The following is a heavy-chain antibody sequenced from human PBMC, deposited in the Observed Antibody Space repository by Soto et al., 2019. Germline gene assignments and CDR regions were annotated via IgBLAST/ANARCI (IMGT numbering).Heavy chain of an antibody. J-gene: IGHJ4*02. V-gene: IGHV2-5*02. CDR2: IYWDDDK. CDR3: AHSIRYFDWLHRYFDY. D-gene: IGHD3-9*01. CDR1: GFSLSTSGVG. Sequence: QITLKESGPTLVKPTQTLTLTCTFSGFSLSTSGVGVGWIRQPPGKALEWLALIYWDDDKRYSPSLKSRLTITTDTSKNPVVLTMTNMDPVDTATYYCAHSIRYFDWLHRYFDYWGQGTLVTVSS.